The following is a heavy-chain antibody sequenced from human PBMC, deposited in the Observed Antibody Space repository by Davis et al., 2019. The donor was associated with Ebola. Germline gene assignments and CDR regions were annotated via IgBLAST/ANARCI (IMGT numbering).Heavy chain of an antibody. Sequence: MPSETLSLTCAVYGGSFTAYYWSWIRQAPGRGLEWIGEINHSGNTNFNASLKGRVTISVDTSKNQISLKLSSLTAADTAVYYCAGLVAGRVDSWGQGTRVTVSS. CDR1: GGSFTAYY. CDR2: INHSGNT. V-gene: IGHV4-34*01. CDR3: AGLVAGRVDS. J-gene: IGHJ4*02. D-gene: IGHD6-6*01.